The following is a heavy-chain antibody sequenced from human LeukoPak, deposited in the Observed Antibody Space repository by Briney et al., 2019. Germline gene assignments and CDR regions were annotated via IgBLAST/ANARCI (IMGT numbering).Heavy chain of an antibody. CDR2: IYYNGNT. J-gene: IGHJ4*02. Sequence: SETLSLTCTVSGGSISSSSYYWGWIRQPPGKGLEWIGSIYYNGNTYYNPSLKSRVTISVDTSKNQFSLKLGSVTAADTAVYYCARGAPYSGSPGSVDYWGQGTLVTVSS. CDR1: GGSISSSSYY. D-gene: IGHD1-26*01. V-gene: IGHV4-39*07. CDR3: ARGAPYSGSPGSVDY.